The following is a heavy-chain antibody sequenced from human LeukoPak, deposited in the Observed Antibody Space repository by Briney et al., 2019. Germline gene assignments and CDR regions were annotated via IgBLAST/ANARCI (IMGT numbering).Heavy chain of an antibody. V-gene: IGHV1-8*01. CDR1: GYTFTSYD. J-gene: IGHJ4*02. D-gene: IGHD5-24*01. CDR3: ARVTERWLQLGVYYFDY. CDR2: MNPNSGNT. Sequence: ASVKVSCKASGYTFTSYDINWVRQATGQGLEWMGWMNPNSGNTGYAQKFQGRVTMTRNTSISTAYMELSSLRSEDTAVYYCARVTERWLQLGVYYFDYWGQGTLVTVSS.